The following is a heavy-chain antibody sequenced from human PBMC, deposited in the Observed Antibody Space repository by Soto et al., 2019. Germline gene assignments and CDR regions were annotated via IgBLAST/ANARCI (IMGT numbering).Heavy chain of an antibody. CDR1: GFTSIPYT. Sequence: EVQLVEPGGALVKPGGSLRLSCAASGFTSIPYTMTGVRQAPGKGLEWVASLNRISNSVYYVDSVRARFTISRDNSKNSLFLQLNGLRPEDTGFYYCTRTPDYWGPGTLVTVSS. CDR3: TRTPDY. V-gene: IGHV3-21*02. J-gene: IGHJ4*02. CDR2: LNRISNSV.